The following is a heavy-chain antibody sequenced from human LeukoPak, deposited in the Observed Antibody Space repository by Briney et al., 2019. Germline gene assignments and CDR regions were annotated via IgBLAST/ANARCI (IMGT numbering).Heavy chain of an antibody. J-gene: IGHJ4*02. V-gene: IGHV3-23*01. D-gene: IGHD5-18*01. CDR1: GFTFSSYA. Sequence: GGSLRLSCAASGFTFSSYAMSWVRQAPGKGPEWVSVISGSGGSTYYADSVKGRFTISRDNSKNTLYLQMNSLRAEDTAVYYCAKGLGYSYGYAPYFDYWGQGTLVTVSS. CDR3: AKGLGYSYGYAPYFDY. CDR2: ISGSGGST.